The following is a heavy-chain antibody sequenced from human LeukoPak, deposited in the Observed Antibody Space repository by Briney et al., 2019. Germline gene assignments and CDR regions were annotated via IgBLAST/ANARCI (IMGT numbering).Heavy chain of an antibody. CDR3: AKDGNGCSGGSCLLGDFDY. Sequence: GSLRRFCAASGFTLSRHGMRWVRQALVMGLACVSRITSGGGNRHYADSVKGRFISSRDNAKDTVYLQMNSLRVEDTAAYYCAKDGNGCSGGSCLLGDFDYWGQGTLVNVSS. CDR1: GFTLSRHG. CDR2: ITSGGGNR. V-gene: IGHV3-74*01. D-gene: IGHD2-15*01. J-gene: IGHJ4*02.